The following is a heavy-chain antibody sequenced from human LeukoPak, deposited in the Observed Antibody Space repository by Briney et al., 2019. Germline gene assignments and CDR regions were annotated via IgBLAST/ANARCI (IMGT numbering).Heavy chain of an antibody. CDR3: AKDLSPLATDCGGDCYSDAFDI. D-gene: IGHD2-21*02. CDR1: GFTFSSYA. J-gene: IGHJ3*02. CDR2: ISGSGGST. Sequence: PGGSLRLSCAASGFTFSSYAMSWVRQAPGKGLEWVSAISGSGGSTYYADSVKGRFTISRDNSKNTLYLQMNSLRAEDTAVYYCAKDLSPLATDCGGDCYSDAFDIRGQGTMVTVSS. V-gene: IGHV3-23*01.